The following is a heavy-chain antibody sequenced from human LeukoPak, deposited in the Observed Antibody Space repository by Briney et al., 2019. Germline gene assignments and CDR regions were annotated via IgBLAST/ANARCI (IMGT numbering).Heavy chain of an antibody. J-gene: IGHJ4*02. CDR2: ISGSGGST. V-gene: IGHV3-23*01. Sequence: GGSLRLSCAASGFTFSSYAMSWVRQAPGKGLEWVSAISGSGGSTYYADSVKGRFTISRDNSKNTLYLRMNSLRAEDTAVYYCAKERAIYCTNGVCPFDYWGQGTLVTLSS. D-gene: IGHD2-8*01. CDR1: GFTFSSYA. CDR3: AKERAIYCTNGVCPFDY.